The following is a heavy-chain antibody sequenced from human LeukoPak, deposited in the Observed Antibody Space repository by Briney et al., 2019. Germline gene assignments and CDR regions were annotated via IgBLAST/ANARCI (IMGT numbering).Heavy chain of an antibody. CDR1: GGSISTSNYY. Sequence: SETLSLTCTVSGGSISTSNYYWGWIRQPPGKGLEWIGNIFYSGSTYYSPSLRSRVTISLDTSRNQFSLKLNSVTAADTAVYYCARALESYYYDSSGYLDYWGQGTLVTVSS. V-gene: IGHV4-39*07. D-gene: IGHD3-22*01. J-gene: IGHJ4*02. CDR3: ARALESYYYDSSGYLDY. CDR2: IFYSGST.